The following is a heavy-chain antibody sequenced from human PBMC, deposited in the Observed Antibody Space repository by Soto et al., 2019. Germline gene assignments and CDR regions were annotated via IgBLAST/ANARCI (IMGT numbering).Heavy chain of an antibody. CDR3: ARDEMTTVTDFWFDP. V-gene: IGHV1-69*04. J-gene: IGHJ5*02. CDR1: GGTFSSYT. CDR2: IIPILGIA. D-gene: IGHD4-17*01. Sequence: SVKVSCKASGGTFSSYTISWVRQAPGQGLEWMGRIIPILGIANYAQKFQGRVTITADKSTSTAYMELSSLRSEDTAVYYCARDEMTTVTDFWFDPWGQGTLVTVS.